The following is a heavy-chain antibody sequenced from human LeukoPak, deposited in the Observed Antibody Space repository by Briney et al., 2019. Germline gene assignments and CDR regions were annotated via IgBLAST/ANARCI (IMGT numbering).Heavy chain of an antibody. CDR3: AINGGGDSGYGNFDY. CDR1: GFTFDDYA. D-gene: IGHD5-12*01. J-gene: IGHJ4*02. Sequence: AGGSLRLSCAVSGFTFDDYAMHWVRQVPGKVLEWVSGINWNSDSIGYADSVKGRFTSSRDNAKNPLYLQMNSLRAEDTAFYYCAINGGGDSGYGNFDYWGQGTLVTVSS. CDR2: INWNSDSI. V-gene: IGHV3-9*01.